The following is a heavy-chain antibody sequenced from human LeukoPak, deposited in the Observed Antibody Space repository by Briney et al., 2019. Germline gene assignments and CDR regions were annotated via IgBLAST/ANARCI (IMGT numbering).Heavy chain of an antibody. CDR3: ARDQAATNTQVRFCLD. D-gene: IGHD3-9*01. CDR2: ISAYNGNT. CDR1: GYTFTSYG. Sequence: GASVKVSCKASGYTFTSYGSSWVRQAPGQGLEWMGWISAYNGNTNFAQKLQGRVTMTTDTSTSTAYMDLRSLRSDDTAVYYCARDQAATNTQVRFCLDWGQGTLVTVSS. V-gene: IGHV1-18*01. J-gene: IGHJ4*02.